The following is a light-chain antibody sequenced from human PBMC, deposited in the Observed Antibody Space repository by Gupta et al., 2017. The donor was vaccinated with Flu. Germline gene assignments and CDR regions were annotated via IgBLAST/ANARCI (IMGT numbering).Light chain of an antibody. J-gene: IGLJ1*01. CDR2: DVS. CDR1: SSDVGGYNY. CDR3: RSYRSSSTYV. V-gene: IGLV2-14*01. Sequence: QSALTQPASVSGSPGQSITLSCTGTSSDVGGYNYVSWYQQYPGKAPKIMIYDVSNRPSGVNNGFCGSTSGNTSSLIIGGLQADDEDDYYCRSYRSSSTYVFGVGTKVTVL.